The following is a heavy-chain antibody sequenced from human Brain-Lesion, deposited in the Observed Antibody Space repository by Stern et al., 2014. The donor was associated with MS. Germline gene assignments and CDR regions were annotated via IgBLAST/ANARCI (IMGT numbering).Heavy chain of an antibody. V-gene: IGHV5-51*01. J-gene: IGHJ4*02. CDR1: GYRFTSNW. D-gene: IGHD6-6*01. Sequence: EVQLVEPGAEVKKPGESLKISCKGSGYRFTSNWIGWVRQMPGKGLEWMGIIWPGDSDTRYSPSFQGQVTISADKSISTAYLQWSSLQASDTARYYCARRGDSSSSGFDYWGQGTLVIVSS. CDR3: ARRGDSSSSGFDY. CDR2: IWPGDSDT.